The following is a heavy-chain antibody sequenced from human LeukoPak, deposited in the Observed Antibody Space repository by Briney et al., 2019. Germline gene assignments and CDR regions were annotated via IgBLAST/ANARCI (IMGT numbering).Heavy chain of an antibody. CDR1: GGSISSGSYY. V-gene: IGHV4-61*02. J-gene: IGHJ5*02. D-gene: IGHD3-22*01. Sequence: PSQTLSLTCTVSGGSISSGSYYWSWIRQPAGKGLEWIGRIYTSGSTNYNPSLKSRVTISVDTSKNQFSVKLSSVTAADTAVYYCARDGLPAVDRWFDPWGQGTLVTVSS. CDR3: ARDGLPAVDRWFDP. CDR2: IYTSGST.